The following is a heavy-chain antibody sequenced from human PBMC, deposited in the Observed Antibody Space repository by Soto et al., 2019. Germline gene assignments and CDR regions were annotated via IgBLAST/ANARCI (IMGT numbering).Heavy chain of an antibody. D-gene: IGHD3-9*01. V-gene: IGHV5-10-1*01. CDR2: IDPSDSYT. J-gene: IGHJ5*02. CDR3: SRNPTDILTGYWEPYIHNWFDP. Sequence: GESLKISCKGSGYSFTSYWISWVRQMPGKGLEWMGRIDPSDSYTNYSPSFQGHVTISADKSISTAYLQWSSLKASDTAMYYCSRNPTDILTGYWEPYIHNWFDPWGQGTLVTVSS. CDR1: GYSFTSYW.